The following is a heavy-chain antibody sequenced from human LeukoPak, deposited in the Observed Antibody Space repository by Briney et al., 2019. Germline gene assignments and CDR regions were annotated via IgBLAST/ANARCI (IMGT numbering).Heavy chain of an antibody. CDR1: GYTFTSYA. V-gene: IGHV7-4-1*02. D-gene: IGHD6-13*01. CDR3: ARAGGRIAAAGADYYYYYMDV. CDR2: INTNTGNP. Sequence: ASVKVSCKASGYTFTSYAMNWVRQAPRQGLEWMGWINTNTGNPTYAQGFTGRFVFSLDTSVSTAYLQISSLKAEDTAVYYCARAGGRIAAAGADYYYYYMDVWGKGTTVTISS. J-gene: IGHJ6*03.